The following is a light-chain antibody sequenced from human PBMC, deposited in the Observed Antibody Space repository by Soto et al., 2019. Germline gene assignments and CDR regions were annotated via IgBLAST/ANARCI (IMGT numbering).Light chain of an antibody. J-gene: IGKJ1*01. CDR3: QQYNNYWT. CDR1: QSISSW. V-gene: IGKV1-5*03. CDR2: KAS. Sequence: DIQMTQSPSTLSASVGDRVTITCRASQSISSWLAWYQQKPGKAPKLLIYKASSLESGVPSMFSGSGSGTEFTLTISSLQPDDFATYYCQQYNNYWTFGQGTKVEIK.